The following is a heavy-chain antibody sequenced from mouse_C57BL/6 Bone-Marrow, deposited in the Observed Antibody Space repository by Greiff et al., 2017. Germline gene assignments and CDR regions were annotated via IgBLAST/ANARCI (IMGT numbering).Heavy chain of an antibody. J-gene: IGHJ2*01. CDR1: GFTIKAYY. CDR2: IYPGIGDT. Sequence: VQLQQSGAELVRPGASVKLSCTASGFTIKAYYMHWVKQRPEQGLAWIGWIYPGIGDTDYDSKFQGKATITADTSSNTAYLRLSSLTSDDTAVYYCTTLLDGYSYYWGQGTTLTVSS. CDR3: TTLLDGYSYY. V-gene: IGHV14-4*01. D-gene: IGHD2-3*01.